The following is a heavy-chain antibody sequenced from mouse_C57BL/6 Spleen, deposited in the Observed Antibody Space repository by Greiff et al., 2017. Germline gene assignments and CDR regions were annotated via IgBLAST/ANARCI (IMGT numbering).Heavy chain of an antibody. V-gene: IGHV1-64*01. CDR1: GYTFTSYW. J-gene: IGHJ2*01. CDR3: ARDDYGSSYGYFDY. Sequence: QVQLQQPGAELVKPGASVKLSCKASGYTFTSYWMHWVKQRPGQGLEWIGMIHPNSGSTNYNEKFKSKATLTVDKSSCTAYMQLSSLTSEDSAVYYCARDDYGSSYGYFDYWGQGTTLTVSS. D-gene: IGHD1-1*01. CDR2: IHPNSGST.